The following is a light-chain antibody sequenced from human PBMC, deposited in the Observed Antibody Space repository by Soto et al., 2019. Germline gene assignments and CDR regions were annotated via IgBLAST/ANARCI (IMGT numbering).Light chain of an antibody. CDR3: QQSYTTPFT. CDR1: QSITSY. CDR2: AAS. J-gene: IGKJ3*01. Sequence: DIQMTQSPSSLSASVGDRVTITCRASQSITSYVNWYQQNAGKAPDLLIYAASSLQSGVPSRFSGSGSATDFTLTISNLQPEDFATYFCQQSYTTPFTFGPGTSVDIK. V-gene: IGKV1-39*01.